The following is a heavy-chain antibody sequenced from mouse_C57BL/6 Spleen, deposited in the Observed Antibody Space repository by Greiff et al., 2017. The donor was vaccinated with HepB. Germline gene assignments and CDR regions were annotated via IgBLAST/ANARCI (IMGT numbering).Heavy chain of an antibody. CDR1: GYAFSSYW. J-gene: IGHJ4*01. CDR3: ARNLITTVVATGAMDY. D-gene: IGHD1-1*01. V-gene: IGHV1-80*01. CDR2: IYPGDGDT. Sequence: QVQLKESGAELVKPGASVKISCKASGYAFSSYWMNWVKQRPGKGLEWIGQIYPGDGDTNYNGKFKGKATLTADKSSSTAYMQLSSLTSEDSAVYFCARNLITTVVATGAMDYWGQGTSVTVSS.